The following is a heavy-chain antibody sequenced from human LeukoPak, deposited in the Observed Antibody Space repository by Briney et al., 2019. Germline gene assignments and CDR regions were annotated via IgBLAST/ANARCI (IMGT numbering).Heavy chain of an antibody. D-gene: IGHD2-2*01. Sequence: ASVKVSCKASGGTFSSYAISWVRQAPGQGLEWMGGVIPIFDTANHAQKFQGRVTITADESTSTAYMELSSLKSEDTAVYYCARSGRHCSSTSCILNWFDPWGQGTLVTVSS. V-gene: IGHV1-69*13. CDR3: ARSGRHCSSTSCILNWFDP. CDR1: GGTFSSYA. CDR2: VIPIFDTA. J-gene: IGHJ5*02.